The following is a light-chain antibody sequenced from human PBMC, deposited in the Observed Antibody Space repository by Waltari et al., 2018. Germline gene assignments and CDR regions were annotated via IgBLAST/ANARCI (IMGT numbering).Light chain of an antibody. V-gene: IGLV3-1*01. Sequence: SYELTQPPSVSVSPGQTASLPCSGDKLGEKYACWYQQKPGQSPVLVIYQDSKRPSGIPERFSGSNSGNTATLTISGTQAMDEADYYCQAWDSSTDWVFGGGTKLTVL. CDR3: QAWDSSTDWV. CDR1: KLGEKY. J-gene: IGLJ3*02. CDR2: QDS.